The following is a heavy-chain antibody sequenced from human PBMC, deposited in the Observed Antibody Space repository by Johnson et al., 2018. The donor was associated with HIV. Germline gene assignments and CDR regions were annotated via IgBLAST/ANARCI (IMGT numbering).Heavy chain of an antibody. D-gene: IGHD2-21*01. CDR3: AKGPQGIATPDAFDI. J-gene: IGHJ3*02. Sequence: QVQLVESGGGVVQPGRSVRLSCAASGFTFSQFAMHWVRQAPGKGLEWVAVIWYDGSNKYYADSVKGRFTISRDNSKNTLYLQMNSLRAEDTAVYYCAKGPQGIATPDAFDIWGQGTMVTGSS. CDR1: GFTFSQFA. V-gene: IGHV3-33*06. CDR2: IWYDGSNK.